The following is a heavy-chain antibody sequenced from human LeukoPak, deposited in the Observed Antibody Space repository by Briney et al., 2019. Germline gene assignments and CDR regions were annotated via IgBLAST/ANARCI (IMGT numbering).Heavy chain of an antibody. CDR3: ARDNGDCGGDCFAYYFDY. Sequence: GGSLRLSCAASGFTFSSYAMHWVRQAPGKGLEWVAVISYDGSNKYYADSVKGRFTISRDNSKNTLYLQMNSLRAEDTAVYYCARDNGDCGGDCFAYYFDYWGQGTLATVSS. CDR2: ISYDGSNK. J-gene: IGHJ4*02. D-gene: IGHD2-21*02. V-gene: IGHV3-30*04. CDR1: GFTFSSYA.